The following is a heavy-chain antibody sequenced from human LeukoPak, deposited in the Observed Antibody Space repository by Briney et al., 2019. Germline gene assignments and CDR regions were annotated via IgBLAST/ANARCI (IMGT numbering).Heavy chain of an antibody. CDR1: GGSISSSDYY. D-gene: IGHD3-3*01. CDR3: ARDFRGGYNFWSGYYTPYYFDY. Sequence: SESLSFTCTVSGGSISSSDYYWGWIRQPPGKGLEWIGSMYYSGSTYHNPSLKSRVTISVDTSKNQFSLKLSSVTAADTAVYYCARDFRGGYNFWSGYYTPYYFDYWGQGTLVTVSS. CDR2: MYYSGST. V-gene: IGHV4-39*07. J-gene: IGHJ4*02.